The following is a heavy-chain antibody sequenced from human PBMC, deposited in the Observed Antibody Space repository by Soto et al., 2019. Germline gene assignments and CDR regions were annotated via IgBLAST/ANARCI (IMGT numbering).Heavy chain of an antibody. CDR3: GTGAVVPAYPNWVDT. J-gene: IGHJ5*02. Sequence: QVQLVQSGAELKKPGSSVKVSCKASGGSVTPYTINWVRQAPGQGLEWIGAVIPIFPTPNYAQKFQGRVTIAADGPKNTASMELNSLTSDDADVYYCGTGAVVPAYPNWVDTWGQGTLVTVSS. D-gene: IGHD2-15*01. V-gene: IGHV1-69*12. CDR2: VIPIFPTP. CDR1: GGSVTPYT.